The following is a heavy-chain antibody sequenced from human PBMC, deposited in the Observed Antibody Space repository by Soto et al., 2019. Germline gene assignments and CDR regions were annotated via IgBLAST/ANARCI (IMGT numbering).Heavy chain of an antibody. CDR2: ISGSGGST. CDR1: GFTFSSYA. J-gene: IGHJ6*04. V-gene: IGHV3-23*01. CDR3: VKVAYYDFWSGYFPDV. Sequence: PGGSLRLSCAASGFTFSSYAMSWVRQAPGKGLEWVSAISGSGGSTYYADSVKGRFTISRDNSKNTLYLQMNSLRAEDTAVYYCVKVAYYDFWSGYFPDVWGKGTTVTVSS. D-gene: IGHD3-3*01.